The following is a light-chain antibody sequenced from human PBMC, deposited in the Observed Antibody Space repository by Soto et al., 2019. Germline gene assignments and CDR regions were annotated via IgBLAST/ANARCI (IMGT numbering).Light chain of an antibody. V-gene: IGKV1-8*01. Sequence: AIRMTQSPSSLSASTGDRVTITCRASQGISSYLAWYQQKPGKAPKLLIYAASTLQSGVPSRFSGSGSGTDFTLTISSLQPEDVATYYCQRYNDVPRTFGQGTKVDIK. CDR1: QGISSY. CDR2: AAS. J-gene: IGKJ1*01. CDR3: QRYNDVPRT.